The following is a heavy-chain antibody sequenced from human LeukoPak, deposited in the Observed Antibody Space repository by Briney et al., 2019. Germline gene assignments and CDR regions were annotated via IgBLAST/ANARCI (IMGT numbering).Heavy chain of an antibody. Sequence: SETLSLTCTVSDGSISNFYWSWIRQPPGRGLEWIGHIYYSGSTNYNPSLNSRVTISVDTSKNQFSLNLASVTAADTAVYYCARHETCAGGPCSTGRWFDPWGHGTPVTVSS. J-gene: IGHJ5*02. D-gene: IGHD2-8*02. V-gene: IGHV4-59*08. CDR3: ARHETCAGGPCSTGRWFDP. CDR1: DGSISNFY. CDR2: IYYSGST.